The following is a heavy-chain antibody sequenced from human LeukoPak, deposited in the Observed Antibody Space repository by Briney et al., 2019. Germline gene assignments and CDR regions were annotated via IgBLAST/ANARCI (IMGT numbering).Heavy chain of an antibody. D-gene: IGHD3-22*01. CDR3: ARGAYYYED. CDR1: GFTFSSHS. Sequence: GGSLRLSCAASGFTFSSHSMNWVRQAPGKGLEWVSYISSSSSTIYCADSVKGRFTISRDNAKNSLYLQMNSLRAEDTAVYYCARGAYYYEDWGQGTLVTVSS. V-gene: IGHV3-48*01. J-gene: IGHJ4*02. CDR2: ISSSSSTI.